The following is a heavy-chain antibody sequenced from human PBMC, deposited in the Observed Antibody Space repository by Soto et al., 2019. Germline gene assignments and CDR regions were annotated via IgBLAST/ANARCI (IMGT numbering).Heavy chain of an antibody. V-gene: IGHV1-2*02. CDR1: GYTFTGYY. CDR3: ARGPQLWLRAFDI. Sequence: GASVKVSCKASGYTFTGYYMHWVRQAPGQGLEWMGWINPNSGCTNYAQKFQGRVTMTRDTSISTAYMELSRLRSDDTAVYYCARGPQLWLRAFDIWGQGTMVTVSS. D-gene: IGHD5-18*01. CDR2: INPNSGCT. J-gene: IGHJ3*02.